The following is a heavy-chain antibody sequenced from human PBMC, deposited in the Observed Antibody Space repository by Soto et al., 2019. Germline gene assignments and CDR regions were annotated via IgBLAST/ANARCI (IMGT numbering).Heavy chain of an antibody. CDR1: GGTFSSYA. CDR3: ARQEVRAAAASDY. J-gene: IGHJ4*02. Sequence: ASVKVSCKASGGTFSSYAISWVRQAPGQGLEWMGGIIPIFGTANYAQKFQGRVTITADKSTSTAYMELSSLRSEDTAVYYCARQEVRAAAASDYWGQGTLVTVSS. CDR2: IIPIFGTA. D-gene: IGHD6-13*01. V-gene: IGHV1-69*06.